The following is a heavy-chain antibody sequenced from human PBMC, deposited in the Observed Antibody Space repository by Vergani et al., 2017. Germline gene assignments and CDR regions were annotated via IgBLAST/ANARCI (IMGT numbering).Heavy chain of an antibody. Sequence: EVQLLESGGGLVQPGGSRRLSCAGAGFTFDTYTMAYVRQAPGKGLEWVATISSGGGDLFYADAVKGRFTISRDNSQNTLFLQMNSLKDEDTAVYYCTTAWGLYYLHGEYFQYWGRGTLVSVSS. CDR1: GFTFDTYT. V-gene: IGHV3-23*01. CDR2: ISSGGGDL. D-gene: IGHD3-10*01. CDR3: TTAWGLYYLHGEYFQY. J-gene: IGHJ1*01.